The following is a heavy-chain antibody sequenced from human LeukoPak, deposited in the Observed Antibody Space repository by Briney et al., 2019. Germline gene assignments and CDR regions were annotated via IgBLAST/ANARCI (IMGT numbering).Heavy chain of an antibody. D-gene: IGHD4-17*01. CDR2: IYYNGST. Sequence: SETLSLTCTVSCGSISSYYWSWIRQPPGKGLEWIWYIYYNGSTNYNPSLKSRVTISVDTSKNQYSLKLSSVTAADTAVYYCGRQEHGDYVYIYWGQGTLVTVSS. CDR3: GRQEHGDYVYIY. V-gene: IGHV4-59*08. CDR1: CGSISSYY. J-gene: IGHJ4*02.